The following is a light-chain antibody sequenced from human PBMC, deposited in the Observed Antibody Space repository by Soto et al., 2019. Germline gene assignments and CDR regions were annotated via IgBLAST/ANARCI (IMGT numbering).Light chain of an antibody. CDR2: SNN. Sequence: QSVLTQPPSASGTPGQRVTISCSGSSSNIGSNTVNWYQQLPGTAPKLLIYSNNQRPSGVPDRFSGSKSGTSASLAISGLQSEDEADYYCAAWDDSLNGRFFGTGTKV. J-gene: IGLJ1*01. CDR1: SSNIGSNT. V-gene: IGLV1-44*01. CDR3: AAWDDSLNGRF.